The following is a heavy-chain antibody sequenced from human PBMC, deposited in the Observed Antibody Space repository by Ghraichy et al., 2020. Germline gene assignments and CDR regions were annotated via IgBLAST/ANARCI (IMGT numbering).Heavy chain of an antibody. CDR2: IIPKFGTA. Sequence: SVKVSCKASGDTFSRYSISWVRQAPGQGLEWMGEIIPKFGTAKYAQNYQGRVTITADESTTTTYMELSSLRSEDTAVFYCVRDRVTSAIFSVGTFDYWGQGTLVTVSS. D-gene: IGHD1-26*01. CDR3: VRDRVTSAIFSVGTFDY. V-gene: IGHV1-69*13. J-gene: IGHJ4*02. CDR1: GDTFSRYS.